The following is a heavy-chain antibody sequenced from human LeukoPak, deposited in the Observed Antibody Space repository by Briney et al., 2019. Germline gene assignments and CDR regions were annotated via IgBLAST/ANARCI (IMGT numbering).Heavy chain of an antibody. CDR3: ASYYYDSSDMVAYGY. CDR2: ISSSGNTI. D-gene: IGHD3-22*01. V-gene: IGHV3-48*03. J-gene: IGHJ4*02. CDR1: GFAFSDFE. Sequence: GGSLRLPCAASGFAFSDFEMNWVRQAPGKGLEWVSYISSSGNTIYYSDSVRGRFTISRDNAKNSLYLQMNSLRAEDTAVYYCASYYYDSSDMVAYGYWGQGTLVTVSS.